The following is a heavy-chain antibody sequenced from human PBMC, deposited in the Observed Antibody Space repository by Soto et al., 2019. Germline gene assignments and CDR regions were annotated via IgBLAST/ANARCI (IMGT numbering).Heavy chain of an antibody. Sequence: GGSLRLSCAASGFTFSSYWMHWVRQAPGKGLVWVSRINSDGSSTSYADSVKGRFTISRDNAKNTLYLQMNSLRAEDTAVYYCARVVPAANYYYYYYMDVWGKGTTVTVSS. CDR2: INSDGSST. CDR1: GFTFSSYW. J-gene: IGHJ6*03. CDR3: ARVVPAANYYYYYYMDV. D-gene: IGHD2-2*01. V-gene: IGHV3-74*01.